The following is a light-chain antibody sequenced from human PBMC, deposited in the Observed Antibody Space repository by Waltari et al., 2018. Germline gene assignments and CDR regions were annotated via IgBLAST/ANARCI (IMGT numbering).Light chain of an antibody. CDR3: SSYTSSSTL. J-gene: IGLJ2*01. CDR1: SSDGGGYNY. Sequence: QSALTQPAPVSGFPGPSDTTSCTGTSSDGGGYNYVSWYQQPPGKAPKPMIYEVSNRPSGVSNRFSGSKSGNTASLTISGLQAEDEADYYCSSYTSSSTLFGGGTKLTVL. CDR2: EVS. V-gene: IGLV2-14*01.